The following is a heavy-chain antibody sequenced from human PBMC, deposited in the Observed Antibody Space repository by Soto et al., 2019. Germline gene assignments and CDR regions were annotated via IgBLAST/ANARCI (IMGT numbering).Heavy chain of an antibody. CDR1: GYTLTNYA. D-gene: IGHD2-15*01. J-gene: IGHJ4*02. Sequence: ASVKVSCKASGYTLTNYAISWVRQAPGQGPEWMGWINTYNGNSNYAQKFQGRVTMTTDTSTNTAYMELRSLTSDDTAVHYCARDCTGGSCFCIYWGQGTLVTVSS. V-gene: IGHV1-18*01. CDR3: ARDCTGGSCFCIY. CDR2: INTYNGNS.